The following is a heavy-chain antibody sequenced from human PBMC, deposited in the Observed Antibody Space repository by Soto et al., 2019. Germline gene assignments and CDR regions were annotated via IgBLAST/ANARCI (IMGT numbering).Heavy chain of an antibody. CDR3: AWVLDSFSGIYDY. CDR2: IVPIFGTA. Sequence: QVQLVQSGAEVKKPGSSVKVSCKASGGTFSSYAISWVRQAPGQGLEWMGGIVPIFGTANYAQKYQGRVTITADESTSTAYMELSSLRSEDTAVYYCAWVLDSFSGIYDYWGQGTLVTVSS. J-gene: IGHJ4*02. D-gene: IGHD3-10*01. V-gene: IGHV1-69*12. CDR1: GGTFSSYA.